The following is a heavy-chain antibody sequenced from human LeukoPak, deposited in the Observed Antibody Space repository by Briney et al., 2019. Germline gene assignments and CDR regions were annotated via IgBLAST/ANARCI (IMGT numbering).Heavy chain of an antibody. V-gene: IGHV3-73*01. CDR1: GFTFSGSA. CDR3: AKDRHCTSDRCLTGFDY. Sequence: GGSLRLSCAASGFTFSGSAMHWVRQASGKGLEWVGRIRSKANNYAAAYAASVKGRFIISRDDSKTTAYLQMNSLKVEDTAVYYCAKDRHCTSDRCLTGFDYWGRGTLVTVSS. CDR2: IRSKANNYAA. D-gene: IGHD2-8*02. J-gene: IGHJ4*02.